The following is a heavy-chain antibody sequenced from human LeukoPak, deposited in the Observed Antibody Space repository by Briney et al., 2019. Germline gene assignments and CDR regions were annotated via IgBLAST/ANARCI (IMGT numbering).Heavy chain of an antibody. Sequence: SGTLSLTCTVSGGSISSYYWSWIRQPPGKGLEWIGYIYYSGSTNYNPSLKSRVTISVDTSKNQFSLRLSSVTAADTAVYYCARGPASESAAVGGVIVAPTDYWGQGTLVTVSS. V-gene: IGHV4-59*01. CDR1: GGSISSYY. CDR2: IYYSGST. D-gene: IGHD3-16*02. J-gene: IGHJ4*02. CDR3: ARGPASESAAVGGVIVAPTDY.